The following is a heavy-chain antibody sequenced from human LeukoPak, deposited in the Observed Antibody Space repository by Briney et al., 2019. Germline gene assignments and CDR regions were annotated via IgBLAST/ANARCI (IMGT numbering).Heavy chain of an antibody. CDR2: ISGGGDNT. D-gene: IGHD3-22*01. Sequence: GGSLRLSCTASGFTFSSFSMNWVRQAPGKGLEWVSAISGGGDNTYYADSVKGRFTISRDNSKNTLYLQMCSLRAEDTAVYYCAKGLKSGSGYCFDYWGQGTLVIVSS. CDR3: AKGLKSGSGYCFDY. V-gene: IGHV3-23*01. CDR1: GFTFSSFS. J-gene: IGHJ4*02.